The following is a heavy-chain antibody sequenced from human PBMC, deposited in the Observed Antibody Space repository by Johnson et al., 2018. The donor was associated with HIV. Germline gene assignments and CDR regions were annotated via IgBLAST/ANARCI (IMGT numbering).Heavy chain of an antibody. CDR2: IKEDGSED. J-gene: IGHJ3*02. CDR1: GFTFSQYW. CDR3: ARGGVYSSPHDAVDI. D-gene: IGHD6-13*01. V-gene: IGHV3-7*05. Sequence: MQLVESGGGVVQPGGSLRLSCAASGFTFSQYWMSWVRQAPGKGLEWLANIKEDGSEDYHLDSLRGRFTISRDNAKRSMYLQMDSLRAEDTAVYYCARGGVYSSPHDAVDIWGQGTMVTVSS.